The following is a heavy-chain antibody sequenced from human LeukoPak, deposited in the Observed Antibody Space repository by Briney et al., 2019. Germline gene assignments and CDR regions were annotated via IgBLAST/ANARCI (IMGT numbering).Heavy chain of an antibody. Sequence: GGSLRLSCAASGFTFSDYYMSWIRQAPGKGLEWVSYISSSGSTIYYADSVKGRFTISRDNAKNSLYLQMNSLRAEDTAVYYCAKTLLGMVRGVIGWFDPWGQGTLVTVSS. CDR1: GFTFSDYY. D-gene: IGHD3-10*01. CDR2: ISSSGSTI. J-gene: IGHJ5*02. CDR3: AKTLLGMVRGVIGWFDP. V-gene: IGHV3-11*01.